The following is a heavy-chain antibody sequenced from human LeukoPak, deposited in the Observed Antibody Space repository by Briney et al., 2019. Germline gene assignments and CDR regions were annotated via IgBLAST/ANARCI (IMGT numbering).Heavy chain of an antibody. V-gene: IGHV1-24*01. CDR2: FDPEDGET. CDR1: GYTLTELS. D-gene: IGHD1-26*01. J-gene: IGHJ3*02. CDR3: ATDGRVGATSDAFDI. Sequence: ASVKVSCKVSGYTLTELSMHWVRQAPGKGLEWMGGFDPEDGETIYAQKFQGRVTMTEDTSTDTAYMELSSLRSEDTAVYYCATDGRVGATSDAFDIWGQGTMVTVSS.